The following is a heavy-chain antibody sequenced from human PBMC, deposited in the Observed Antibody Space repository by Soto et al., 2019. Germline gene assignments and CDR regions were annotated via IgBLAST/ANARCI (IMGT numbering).Heavy chain of an antibody. Sequence: SETLSLTCAVYGGSFSGYYWSWIRQPPGKGLEWIGEINHSGSTNYNPSLKSRVTISVDTSKNHFSLKLSSVTAADTAVYYCARGSRDGYTLDWGQGTLVTVSS. D-gene: IGHD2-21*01. J-gene: IGHJ4*02. CDR3: ARGSRDGYTLD. CDR1: GGSFSGYY. CDR2: INHSGST. V-gene: IGHV4-34*01.